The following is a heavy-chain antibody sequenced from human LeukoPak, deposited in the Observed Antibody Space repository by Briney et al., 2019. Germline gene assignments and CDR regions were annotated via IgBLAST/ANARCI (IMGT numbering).Heavy chain of an antibody. CDR1: GGSISSSSYY. J-gene: IGHJ3*02. Sequence: PSETLSLTCTVSGGSISSSSYYWGWIRQPPGKGLEWIGSIYYTGSTYYNPSLKSRVTISVDTSKNQFSLKLSSVTAADTAVYYCARQLVKAFDIWGQGTMVTVSS. V-gene: IGHV4-39*01. CDR2: IYYTGST. CDR3: ARQLVKAFDI. D-gene: IGHD6-6*01.